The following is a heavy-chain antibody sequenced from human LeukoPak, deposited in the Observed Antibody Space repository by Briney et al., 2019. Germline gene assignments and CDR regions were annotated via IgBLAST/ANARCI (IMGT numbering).Heavy chain of an antibody. J-gene: IGHJ4*02. D-gene: IGHD1-26*01. CDR1: GYTLTESS. V-gene: IGHV1-24*01. CDR3: ATAGLTKWELLLRDYFDY. CDR2: FDPEDGET. Sequence: ASVKVSCKVSGYTLTESSMHWVRHAPGKGLEWMGGFDPEDGETIYAQKFQGRVTMTEDTSTDTAYMELSSLRSEDTAVYYCATAGLTKWELLLRDYFDYWGQGTLVTVSS.